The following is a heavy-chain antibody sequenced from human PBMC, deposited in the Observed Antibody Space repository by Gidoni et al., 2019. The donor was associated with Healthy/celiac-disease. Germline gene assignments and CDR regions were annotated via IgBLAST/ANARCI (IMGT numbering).Heavy chain of an antibody. D-gene: IGHD4-17*01. CDR2: ISGSGGST. V-gene: IGHV3-23*01. J-gene: IGHJ5*02. CDR3: AKAAHRLTTVTSWFDP. CDR1: GFTFSRYA. Sequence: EVQLLESGGGLVQPGGSLRLSCAASGFTFSRYAMSWVRQAPGKGLEWVSAISGSGGSTYYADSVKGRFTISRDNSKNTLYLQMNSLRAEDTAVYYCAKAAHRLTTVTSWFDPWGQGTLVTVSS.